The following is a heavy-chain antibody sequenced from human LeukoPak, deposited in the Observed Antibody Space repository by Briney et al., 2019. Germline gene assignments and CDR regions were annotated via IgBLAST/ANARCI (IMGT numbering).Heavy chain of an antibody. V-gene: IGHV3-23*01. J-gene: IGHJ2*01. Sequence: SGGSLRLSCAASGFTFSSYAMSWVRQVPGKGLEWVSGISGSGGSTYYADSVKGRFTISRDNSKNTLYLQMNSLRAEDTAVYYGAKASTVMVYWYFDLWGHGTLVTVSS. CDR3: AKASTVMVYWYFDL. D-gene: IGHD5-18*01. CDR2: ISGSGGST. CDR1: GFTFSSYA.